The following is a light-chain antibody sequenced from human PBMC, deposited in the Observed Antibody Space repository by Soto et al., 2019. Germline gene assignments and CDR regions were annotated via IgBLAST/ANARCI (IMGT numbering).Light chain of an antibody. CDR2: AAS. CDR1: QGIRNY. Sequence: DIQMTQSPSSLSASVGDRVIITCRASQGIRNYVAWYQQKPGKAPKLLISAASTLQSGVPSRFIGSGSGTDFSLTISGLQPEDVATYYCQNYDNARALALGGGKKVEI. CDR3: QNYDNARALA. V-gene: IGKV1-27*01. J-gene: IGKJ4*01.